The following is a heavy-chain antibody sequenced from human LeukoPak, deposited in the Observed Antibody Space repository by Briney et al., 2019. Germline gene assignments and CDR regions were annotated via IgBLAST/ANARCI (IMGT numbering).Heavy chain of an antibody. CDR2: IRSKTDGGTT. CDR3: TTNRPWFDP. V-gene: IGHV3-15*01. J-gene: IGHJ5*02. Sequence: GGSLRLSCAASGFTFSNAWMSWVRQAPGKGLEWVGCIRSKTDGGTTDYAAPVKGRFTISRDDSKNTLYLQMNSLKTEDTAVYYCTTNRPWFDPWGQGSLVTVSS. CDR1: GFTFSNAW.